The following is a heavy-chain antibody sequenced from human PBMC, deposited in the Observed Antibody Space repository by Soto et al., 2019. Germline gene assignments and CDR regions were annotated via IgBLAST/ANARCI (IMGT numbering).Heavy chain of an antibody. D-gene: IGHD4-17*01. J-gene: IGHJ4*02. CDR3: AHYDYGGLVY. CDR1: VFSLSTSGVG. CDR2: IYWDDDK. V-gene: IGHV2-5*02. Sequence: GSGPTLVNPTQTLTLTCTFSVFSLSTSGVGVTWIRQPPGKALEWLALIYWDDDKRYSPSLKNRLTITKDTSKNQVVLTRTNMDPVDTATYYCAHYDYGGLVYWGQGALVTV.